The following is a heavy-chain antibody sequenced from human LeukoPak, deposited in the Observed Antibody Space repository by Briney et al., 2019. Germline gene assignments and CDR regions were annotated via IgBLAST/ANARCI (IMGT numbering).Heavy chain of an antibody. Sequence: PGGSLRLSCAASGFTFSSYGMHWVRQAPGKGLEWVAVIWYDGSNKYYADSVKGRFTISRDNSKNTLYLQMNSLRAEDTAVYYCARVVYGYSSAEYWGQGTLVTVSS. CDR3: ARVVYGYSSAEY. J-gene: IGHJ4*02. CDR2: IWYDGSNK. V-gene: IGHV3-33*08. CDR1: GFTFSSYG. D-gene: IGHD6-19*01.